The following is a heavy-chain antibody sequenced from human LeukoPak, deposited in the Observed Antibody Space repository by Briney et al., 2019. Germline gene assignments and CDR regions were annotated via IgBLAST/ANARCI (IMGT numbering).Heavy chain of an antibody. CDR3: ATRWAPAAEESWFDP. J-gene: IGHJ5*02. V-gene: IGHV1-24*01. D-gene: IGHD2-2*01. CDR2: FDPEDGET. Sequence: GASVKVSCKGSGYTLTELSMHWVRQAPGKGLEWMGGFDPEDGETIYAQKFQGRVTMTEDTSTDTAYMELGSLRSEDTAVYYCATRWAPAAEESWFDPWGQGTLVTVSS. CDR1: GYTLTELS.